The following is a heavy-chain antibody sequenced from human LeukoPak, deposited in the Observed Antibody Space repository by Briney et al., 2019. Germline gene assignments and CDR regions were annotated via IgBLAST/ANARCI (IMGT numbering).Heavy chain of an antibody. J-gene: IGHJ5*02. V-gene: IGHV3-74*01. Sequence: PGGSLRLSCAASGFTFSSYWMYWVRQAPGKGLEWVSRINTDESRTIYADSVKGRFTISRDNAKNTLYLQMNGLRVEDTAIYYCVRRSLGYCSSNSCSGWFDPWGQGTLVTVSS. D-gene: IGHD2-2*01. CDR1: GFTFSSYW. CDR3: VRRSLGYCSSNSCSGWFDP. CDR2: INTDESRT.